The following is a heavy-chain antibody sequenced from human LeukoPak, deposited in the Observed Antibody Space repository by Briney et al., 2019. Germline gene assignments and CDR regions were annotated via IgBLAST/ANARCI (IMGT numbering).Heavy chain of an antibody. CDR3: ASEAGYCSGGSCYLRPGPV. Sequence: GGSLRLSCAASGFTFSSYWMSWVRQAPGKGLEWVANIKQDGSEKYYVDSVKGRFTISRDNAKNSLYLQMNSLRAEDTAVYYCASEAGYCSGGSCYLRPGPVWGQGTMVTVSS. CDR1: GFTFSSYW. V-gene: IGHV3-7*01. CDR2: IKQDGSEK. D-gene: IGHD2-15*01. J-gene: IGHJ3*01.